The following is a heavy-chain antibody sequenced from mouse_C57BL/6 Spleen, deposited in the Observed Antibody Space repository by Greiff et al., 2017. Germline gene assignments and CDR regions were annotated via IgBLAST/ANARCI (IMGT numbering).Heavy chain of an antibody. J-gene: IGHJ4*01. CDR1: GYTFTSYW. CDR3: ARGDYGSYYYAMDY. V-gene: IGHV1-53*01. Sequence: QVQLQQPGTELVKPGASVKLSCKASGYTFTSYWMHWVKQRPGQGLEWIGNINPSNGGTNYNEKFKSKATLTVAKSSSTAYMQLSSLTSEDSAVYYWARGDYGSYYYAMDYWGQGTSVTVSS. CDR2: INPSNGGT. D-gene: IGHD2-2*01.